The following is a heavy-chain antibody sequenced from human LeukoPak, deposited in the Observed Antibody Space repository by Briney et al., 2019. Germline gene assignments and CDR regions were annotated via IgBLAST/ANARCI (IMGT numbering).Heavy chain of an antibody. Sequence: GGSLRLSCAASGFNFGSYSMTWVRQAPGKGLEWVSAISGSGGSTYYADSVKGRFTISRDNSKNTLYLQMNSLRAEDTAVYYCAKIGIVVVPAARDFDYWGQGTLVTVSS. CDR3: AKIGIVVVPAARDFDY. CDR1: GFNFGSYS. CDR2: ISGSGGST. J-gene: IGHJ4*02. V-gene: IGHV3-23*01. D-gene: IGHD2-2*01.